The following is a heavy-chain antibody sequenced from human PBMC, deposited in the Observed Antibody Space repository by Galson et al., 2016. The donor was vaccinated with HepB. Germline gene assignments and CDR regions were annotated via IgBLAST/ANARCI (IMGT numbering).Heavy chain of an antibody. Sequence: SLRLSCAASTFSVSDDYMNWVRQAPGKGLEWVSLIDRDGDTYYADSVRDRFIISRDNSKNTLYLQMNSLRAEGTAVYSCARGSDVGSFWGQGTLVTVSS. CDR3: ARGSDVGSF. J-gene: IGHJ4*02. CDR1: TFSVSDDY. CDR2: IDRDGDT. D-gene: IGHD1-26*01. V-gene: IGHV3-66*01.